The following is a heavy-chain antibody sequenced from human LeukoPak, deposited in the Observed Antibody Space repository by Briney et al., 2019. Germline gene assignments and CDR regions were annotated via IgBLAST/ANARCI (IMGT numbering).Heavy chain of an antibody. CDR3: AKVKSSLRVVGA. J-gene: IGHJ5*02. D-gene: IGHD3-22*01. Sequence: GGSLRLSCAASGFIFRSSSMSWVRQAPGKGLEWVSTISAIGDITHYAESVQGRFTISRDNSGNTLYVQMNSLSVDDTAVYYCAKVKSSLRVVGAWGQGTLVTVSS. CDR2: ISAIGDIT. CDR1: GFIFRSSS. V-gene: IGHV3-23*01.